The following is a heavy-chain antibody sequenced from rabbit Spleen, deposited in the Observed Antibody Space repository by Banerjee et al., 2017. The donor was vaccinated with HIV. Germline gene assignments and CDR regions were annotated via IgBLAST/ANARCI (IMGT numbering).Heavy chain of an antibody. J-gene: IGHJ6*01. CDR1: GFSFSSSYY. D-gene: IGHD8-1*01. V-gene: IGHV1S40*01. CDR2: IRAGGSGNT. Sequence: QSLEESGGGLVKPEGSLTLTCTASGFSFSSSYYMCWVRQAPGKGLEWIACIRAGGSGNTYHASWAKGRFTLSKTSSTTVTLQMTSLTAADTATYFCARDISGGSYTDRLNLWGPGTLVTVS. CDR3: ARDISGGSYTDRLNL.